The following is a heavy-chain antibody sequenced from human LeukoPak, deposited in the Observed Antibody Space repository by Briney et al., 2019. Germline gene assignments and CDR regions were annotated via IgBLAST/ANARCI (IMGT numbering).Heavy chain of an antibody. CDR2: INSDGSST. V-gene: IGHV3-74*01. D-gene: IGHD3-10*02. J-gene: IGHJ6*04. CDR3: AELGITMIGGV. CDR1: GFTFSSYW. Sequence: GGSLRLSCAASGFTFSSYWMHWVRQAPGKGLVWVSRINSDGSSTSYADSVKGRFTISRDNAKNSLYLQMNSLRAEDTAVYYCAELGITMIGGVWGRGTTVTISS.